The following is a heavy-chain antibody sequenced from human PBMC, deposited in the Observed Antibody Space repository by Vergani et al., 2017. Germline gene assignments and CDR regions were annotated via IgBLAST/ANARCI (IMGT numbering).Heavy chain of an antibody. CDR1: GFTFSSYW. J-gene: IGHJ4*02. CDR2: IKQDGSEK. CDR3: AREEIYGDYLDY. D-gene: IGHD4-17*01. V-gene: IGHV3-7*01. Sequence: EVQLVESGGGLVQPGGSLRLSCAASGFTFSSYWMSLVRQAPGKGLEGVANIKQDGSEKYYVDSVKGRFTISRENAKNSLYLQMNSLRAEDTAVYYCAREEIYGDYLDYWGQGPLVTVSS.